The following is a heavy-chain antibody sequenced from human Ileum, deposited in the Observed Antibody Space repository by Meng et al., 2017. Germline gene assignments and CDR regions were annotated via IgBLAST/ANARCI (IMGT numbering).Heavy chain of an antibody. CDR1: GRSIRSSDW. J-gene: IGHJ4*02. Sequence: QGQLTEPGPGLVEPSGTLSLTCAVSGRSIRSSDWWSWVRQPPGKGLEWIAEMNLGGSPNYNPSLKSRVTMSVDKSNDHLSLQLTSVTAADTAVYYCAHIFDSWGQGTLVTVSS. CDR3: AHIFDS. V-gene: IGHV4-4*02. CDR2: MNLGGSP.